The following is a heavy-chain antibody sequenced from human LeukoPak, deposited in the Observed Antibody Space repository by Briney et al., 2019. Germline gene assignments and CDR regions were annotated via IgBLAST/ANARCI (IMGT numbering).Heavy chain of an antibody. CDR1: GGSISSYY. CDR3: ARNGRQQAYYFDY. Sequence: NPSETLSLTCTVSGGSISSYYWSWIRQPPGKGLEWIGYISYSGSTYYNPSLKSRVTISVDTSENQFSLKVSSMTAADTAVYYCARNGRQQAYYFDYWGQGILVTVSS. J-gene: IGHJ4*02. CDR2: ISYSGST. D-gene: IGHD6-13*01. V-gene: IGHV4-59*08.